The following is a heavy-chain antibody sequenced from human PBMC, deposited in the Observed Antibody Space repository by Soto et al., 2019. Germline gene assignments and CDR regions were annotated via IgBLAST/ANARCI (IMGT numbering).Heavy chain of an antibody. CDR2: MSPYNDNT. CDR1: GYTLTHYG. Sequence: ASVKVSCKASGYTLTHYGISWVRQATGQGLEWMGWMSPYNDNTNSAQKFQGRVTMTTNTSISTVYMELSSLRSEDTAVYYCARGSGWYYYWGQGTLVTVSS. J-gene: IGHJ4*02. CDR3: ARGSGWYYY. V-gene: IGHV1-8*02. D-gene: IGHD6-19*01.